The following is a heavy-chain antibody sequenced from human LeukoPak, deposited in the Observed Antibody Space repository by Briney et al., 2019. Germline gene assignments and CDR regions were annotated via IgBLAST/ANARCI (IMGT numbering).Heavy chain of an antibody. D-gene: IGHD4-23*01. Sequence: SETLSLTCTVSGGSISSSSYYWGWIRQPPGKGLEWIGSIYYSGSTYYNPSLESRVTISVDTSKNQFSLKLSSVTAADTAVYYCARDRGATVVTPPDYNWFDPWGQGTLVTVSS. CDR1: GGSISSSSYY. CDR2: IYYSGST. V-gene: IGHV4-39*07. CDR3: ARDRGATVVTPPDYNWFDP. J-gene: IGHJ5*02.